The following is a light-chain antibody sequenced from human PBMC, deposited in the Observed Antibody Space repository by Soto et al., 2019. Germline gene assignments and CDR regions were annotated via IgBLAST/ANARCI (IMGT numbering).Light chain of an antibody. J-gene: IGKJ1*01. CDR2: GAS. V-gene: IGKV3-15*01. CDR3: QQYNNWPPWT. Sequence: EIGMTQSPATLSVSPGERATLSCRASQSVSSDLAWYQQKPGQAPRLLIFGASTRATDIPARFSGSGSGTEFTLTISSLQSEDFAVYFCQQYNNWPPWTFGHGTKVEIK. CDR1: QSVSSD.